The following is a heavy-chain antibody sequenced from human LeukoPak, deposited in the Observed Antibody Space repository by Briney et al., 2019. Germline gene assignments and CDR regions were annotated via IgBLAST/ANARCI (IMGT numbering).Heavy chain of an antibody. CDR3: ARAGYSYVFDY. J-gene: IGHJ4*02. CDR2: ISSSSSYI. Sequence: GGSLRLSCAGSGFTFSDSTMIWVRQAPGKGLEWVSSISSSSSYIYYADSVKGRFTISRDNAKNSLYLQMNSLRAEDTAVYYCARAGYSYVFDYWGQGTLVTVSS. D-gene: IGHD5-18*01. CDR1: GFTFSDST. V-gene: IGHV3-21*01.